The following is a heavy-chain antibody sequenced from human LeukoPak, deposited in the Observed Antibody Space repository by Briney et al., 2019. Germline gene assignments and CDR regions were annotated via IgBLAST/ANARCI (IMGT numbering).Heavy chain of an antibody. CDR2: ISNSGRNT. V-gene: IGHV3-23*01. D-gene: IGHD2-21*02. CDR1: GLTFSSYT. Sequence: PGGSLTLSCAASGLTFSSYTISWVRQAPGKRLEWVSTISNSGRNTFHTDSVKGRFTISRDNSKNTLYLQMNSLRAGDTAVYSCARARGYCAADCSRYAFDYWGQGTLVTVSS. J-gene: IGHJ4*02. CDR3: ARARGYCAADCSRYAFDY.